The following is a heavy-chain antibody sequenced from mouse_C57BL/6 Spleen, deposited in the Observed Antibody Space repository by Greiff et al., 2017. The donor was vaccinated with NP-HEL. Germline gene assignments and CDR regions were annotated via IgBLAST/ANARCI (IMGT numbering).Heavy chain of an antibody. D-gene: IGHD1-1*01. V-gene: IGHV1-18*01. J-gene: IGHJ4*01. CDR2: IKPNNGGT. CDR1: GYTFTDYN. Sequence: EVQLQQSGPELVKPGASVKIPCKASGYTFTDYNMDWVKQSHGKSLEWIGDIKPNNGGTIYNQKFKGKPTLTEDKSSSTAYMELRSLTSADTAVYYCARLGFTTVVAEAMDYWGQGTSVTVSS. CDR3: ARLGFTTVVAEAMDY.